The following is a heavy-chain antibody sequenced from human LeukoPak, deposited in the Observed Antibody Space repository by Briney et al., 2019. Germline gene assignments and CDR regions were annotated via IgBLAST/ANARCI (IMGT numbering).Heavy chain of an antibody. V-gene: IGHV3-23*01. Sequence: GGSLRLSCAASGFTFSSHAMSWVRQAPGKGLEWVSSISGSGGSTYYADSVKGRFTISRDNSKNTLYLQMNSLRAEDTAVYYCAREGLLWFGEPGDYWGQGTLVTVSS. D-gene: IGHD3-10*01. CDR3: AREGLLWFGEPGDY. J-gene: IGHJ4*02. CDR2: ISGSGGST. CDR1: GFTFSSHA.